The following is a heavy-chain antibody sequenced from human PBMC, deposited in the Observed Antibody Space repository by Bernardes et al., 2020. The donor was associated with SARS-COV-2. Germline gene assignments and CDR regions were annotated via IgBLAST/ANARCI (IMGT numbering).Heavy chain of an antibody. V-gene: IGHV3-30*03. D-gene: IGHD2-15*01. CDR1: GFTFRSCA. Sequence: SLSLSCAASGFTFRSCAMHWVRQAPGKGLEWVAVVSFDGSNENYADSVKGRFTISRDNLKNMLYLQMNSLRPEDTAVYYCARARGYCSGGSCYGHYQYGMDVWGQGTTVTLSS. CDR3: ARARGYCSGGSCYGHYQYGMDV. CDR2: VSFDGSNE. J-gene: IGHJ6*02.